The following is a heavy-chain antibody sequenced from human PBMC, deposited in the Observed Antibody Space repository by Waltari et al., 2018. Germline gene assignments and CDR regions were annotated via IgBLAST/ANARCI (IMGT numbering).Heavy chain of an antibody. J-gene: IGHJ4*02. V-gene: IGHV4-34*01. CDR3: ARGNDFWSGYSFDN. CDR2: INHSGRT. CDR1: GGSFSGYY. D-gene: IGHD3-3*01. Sequence: QVQLQQRGAGLLKPSETLSLTCAVYGGSFSGYYCRLIRQHPGKGLEWIGEINHSGRTYYNPSLKGRVTISGDTSKNQFSLKLSSVTAADTAVYYCARGNDFWSGYSFDNWGQGTLVTVSS.